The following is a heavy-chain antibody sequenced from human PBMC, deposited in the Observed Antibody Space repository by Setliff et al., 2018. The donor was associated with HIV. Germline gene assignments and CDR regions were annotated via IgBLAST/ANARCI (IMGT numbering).Heavy chain of an antibody. CDR3: ARGFFDWGYYFDY. Sequence: KPSETLSLTCTVSGGSISSGGYYWSWIRQHPGKGLELIGYIYYSGSTYYNPSLKSRVTISVDTSKNQFSLKLSSVTAADTAVYYCARGFFDWGYYFDYWGQGTLVTVSS. V-gene: IGHV4-31*03. CDR2: IYYSGST. J-gene: IGHJ4*02. CDR1: GGSISSGGYY. D-gene: IGHD3-9*01.